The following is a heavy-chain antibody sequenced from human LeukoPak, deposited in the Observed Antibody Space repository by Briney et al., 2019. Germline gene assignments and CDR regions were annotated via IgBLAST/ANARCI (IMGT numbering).Heavy chain of an antibody. Sequence: PGGSLRLSCAASGFSFTNYWMSWVRQAPGKGLEWVANVKEDGTTKQYVDSVKGRFTISRDNAKNSLYLQMNSLRAEDTALYYCARGHGSGSYEAIDYWGQGTLVTVSS. V-gene: IGHV3-7*03. CDR3: ARGHGSGSYEAIDY. CDR2: VKEDGTTK. CDR1: GFSFTNYW. D-gene: IGHD3-10*01. J-gene: IGHJ4*02.